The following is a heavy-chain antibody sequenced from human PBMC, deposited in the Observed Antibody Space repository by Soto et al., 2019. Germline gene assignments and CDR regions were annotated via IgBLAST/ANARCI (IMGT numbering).Heavy chain of an antibody. Sequence: GGSLRLSCGASGFTFSNYGMHWVRQAPGKGLEWVAVISYDGSDKYYADSVKGRFSISRDNSKNTLYLQMNSLRAEDTAVYYCAKVTGYCSSSSCRRDYYYYYGMDVWGQGTTVTVSS. V-gene: IGHV3-30*18. D-gene: IGHD2-2*01. J-gene: IGHJ6*02. CDR3: AKVTGYCSSSSCRRDYYYYYGMDV. CDR2: ISYDGSDK. CDR1: GFTFSNYG.